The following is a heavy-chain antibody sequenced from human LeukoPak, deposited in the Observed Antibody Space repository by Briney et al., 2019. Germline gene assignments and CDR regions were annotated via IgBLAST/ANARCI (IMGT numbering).Heavy chain of an antibody. J-gene: IGHJ5*02. V-gene: IGHV3-33*01. Sequence: GGSLRLSCAASGFTFSSYDMHWVRQAPGKGLEWVAVIWFDGNNKYYTDSVKGRFTISRDNSKNTLFLQMNSLRAEDTAVYYCATDAGHWFDPWGQGTLVTVSS. CDR1: GFTFSSYD. CDR2: IWFDGNNK. CDR3: ATDAGHWFDP.